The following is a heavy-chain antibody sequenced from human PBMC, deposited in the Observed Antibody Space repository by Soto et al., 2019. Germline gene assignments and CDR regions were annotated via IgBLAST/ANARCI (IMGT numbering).Heavy chain of an antibody. J-gene: IGHJ4*02. V-gene: IGHV4-38-2*02. CDR3: AREFSNSPEAFDS. CDR1: GYSISSGYY. D-gene: IGHD6-6*01. Sequence: SETLSLTCAVSGYSISSGYYWGWIRQPPGKGLEWIGSIYHSGSTYYNPSLKSRVTISVDTSKNQFSLKLSSVTAADTAVYYCAREFSNSPEAFDSWGQGSLVTVSS. CDR2: IYHSGST.